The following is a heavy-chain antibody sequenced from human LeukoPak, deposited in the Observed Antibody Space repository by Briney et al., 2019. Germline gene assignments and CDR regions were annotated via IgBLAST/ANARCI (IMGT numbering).Heavy chain of an antibody. V-gene: IGHV1-69*06. CDR3: ASARYCSSTSCSSFDY. D-gene: IGHD2-2*01. J-gene: IGHJ4*02. Sequence: ASVKVSCKASGGTFSSYAISWVRQAPGQGLEWMGGIIPIFGTANYAQKFQGRVTITADKSTSTAYMELSSLRSEDTDVYYCASARYCSSTSCSSFDYWGQGTLVTVSS. CDR1: GGTFSSYA. CDR2: IIPIFGTA.